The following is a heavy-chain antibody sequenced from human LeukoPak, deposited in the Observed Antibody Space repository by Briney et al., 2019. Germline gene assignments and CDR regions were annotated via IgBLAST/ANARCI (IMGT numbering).Heavy chain of an antibody. CDR1: GLTFSSSA. V-gene: IGHV3-74*01. Sequence: PGGSLRLSCATSGLTFSSSAMNWVRQAPGQGLVWVSRINSDGSSISYADSVKGRFTISRDNAKNTLYLQMNSLRADDTAITFCARGSDCSGCSCYSYWYFDLWGRGTLVTVSS. D-gene: IGHD2-15*01. CDR2: INSDGSSI. CDR3: ARGSDCSGCSCYSYWYFDL. J-gene: IGHJ2*01.